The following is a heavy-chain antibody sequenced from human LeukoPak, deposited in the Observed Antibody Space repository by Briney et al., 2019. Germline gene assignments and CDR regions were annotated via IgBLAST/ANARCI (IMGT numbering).Heavy chain of an antibody. V-gene: IGHV3-15*01. Sequence: GGSLRLSCAASGFTFSDAWMSWVRQLPGKGLEWVGRIKSKTDGGTTDYAAPVKGRFTISRDDSKNTLYLQMNSLKTEDTAVYYCTTGAYSGYERGSYFDYWGQGTLVTVSS. D-gene: IGHD5-12*01. CDR1: GFTFSDAW. J-gene: IGHJ4*02. CDR2: IKSKTDGGTT. CDR3: TTGAYSGYERGSYFDY.